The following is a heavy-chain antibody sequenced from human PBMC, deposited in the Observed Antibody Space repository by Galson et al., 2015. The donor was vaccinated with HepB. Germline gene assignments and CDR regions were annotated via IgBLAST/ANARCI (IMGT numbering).Heavy chain of an antibody. Sequence: SVKVSCKVSGYTLTELSMHWVRQAPGKGLEWMGGFDPEDGETIYAQKFQGRVTMTEDTSTDTAYMELSSLRSEDTAVYYCATYDAPVGNFDYWGQGTLVTVSS. CDR1: GYTLTELS. V-gene: IGHV1-24*01. CDR3: ATYDAPVGNFDY. D-gene: IGHD3-16*01. J-gene: IGHJ4*02. CDR2: FDPEDGET.